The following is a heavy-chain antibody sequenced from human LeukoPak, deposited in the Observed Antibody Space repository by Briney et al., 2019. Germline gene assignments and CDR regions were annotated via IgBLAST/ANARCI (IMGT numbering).Heavy chain of an antibody. Sequence: SETLSLTCTVSGGSISSGSYYWSWIRQPAGKGLEWIGRIYTSGSTNYNPSLKSRVTISVDTSKNQFSLKLSSVTAADTAVYYCARGERLTGYFYYYGMDVWGQGTTVTVSS. J-gene: IGHJ6*02. CDR2: IYTSGST. CDR3: ARGERLTGYFYYYGMDV. CDR1: GGSISSGSYY. V-gene: IGHV4-61*02. D-gene: IGHD3-9*01.